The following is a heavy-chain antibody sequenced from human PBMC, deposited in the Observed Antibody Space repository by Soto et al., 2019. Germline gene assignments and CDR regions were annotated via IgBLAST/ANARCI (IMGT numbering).Heavy chain of an antibody. V-gene: IGHV4-31*03. CDR3: AGGSGLYHYVCGTSLDY. Sequence: QVQLQESGPGLVKPSQTLSLTCTVSGGSISSGGYYWSWIRQHPGKGLEWIGYIYYSGSTYYNPSVKSRVTISLDTSKNQFSLKLSAVTAADTAVYYCAGGSGLYHYVCGTSLDYWGQGTLVTVSS. CDR1: GGSISSGGYY. CDR2: IYYSGST. D-gene: IGHD3-16*01. J-gene: IGHJ4*02.